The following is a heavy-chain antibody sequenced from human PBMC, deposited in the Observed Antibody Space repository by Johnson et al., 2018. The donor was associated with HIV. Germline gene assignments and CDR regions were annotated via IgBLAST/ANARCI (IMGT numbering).Heavy chain of an antibody. J-gene: IGHJ3*02. Sequence: VQLVESGGGLVQPGRSLRLSCAASGFTFDDYAMYWVSKLQGKGLEWVSAIGSAGDTYYPGSVKGRFTISRENAKNSLYLQMNSLRAGDTAVYYCAAGGVPALDIWGQGTMVTVSS. CDR2: IGSAGDT. CDR3: AAGGVPALDI. D-gene: IGHD2-15*01. CDR1: GFTFDDYA. V-gene: IGHV3-13*01.